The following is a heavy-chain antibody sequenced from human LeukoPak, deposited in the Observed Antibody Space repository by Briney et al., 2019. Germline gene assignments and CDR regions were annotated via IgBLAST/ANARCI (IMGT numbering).Heavy chain of an antibody. V-gene: IGHV4-38-2*02. CDR3: ARVYIYGRSYFDY. CDR1: GYSISTGFY. CDR2: IHGGGTT. Sequence: PSEILSLTCTVSGYSISTGFYWGWIRQPPGKWLEWIGTIHGGGTTNYNPSLKSRLTLSVDTSKNQFTLNLSSVTVADTAIYYCARVYIYGRSYFDYWGQGTLVTVSS. D-gene: IGHD5-18*01. J-gene: IGHJ4*02.